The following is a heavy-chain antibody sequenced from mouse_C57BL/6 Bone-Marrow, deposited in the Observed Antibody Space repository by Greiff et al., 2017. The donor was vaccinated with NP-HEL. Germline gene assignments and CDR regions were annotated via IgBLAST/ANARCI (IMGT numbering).Heavy chain of an antibody. CDR1: GFTFSSYA. D-gene: IGHD6-1*01. Sequence: DVHLVESGGGLVKPGGSLKLSCAASGFTFSSYAMSWVRQTPEKRLEWVATISDGGSYTYYPDNVKGRFTISRDNAKNNLYLQMSHLKSEDTAMYYCARGLYLYYFDYWGQGTTLTVSS. CDR2: ISDGGSYT. V-gene: IGHV5-4*01. J-gene: IGHJ2*01. CDR3: ARGLYLYYFDY.